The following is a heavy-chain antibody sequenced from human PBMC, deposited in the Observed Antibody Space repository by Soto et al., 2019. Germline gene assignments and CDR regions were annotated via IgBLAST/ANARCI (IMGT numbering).Heavy chain of an antibody. Sequence: GGSLRLSCAASGFTFDDYAMHWVRQAPGKGLEWVSGISWNSRTIYYADSVKGRFTISRDNAKNSLYLQMNSLRAEDTAVYYCTRDHGYGYGMDVWGQGTTVTVSS. D-gene: IGHD5-12*01. CDR3: TRDHGYGYGMDV. CDR2: ISWNSRTI. V-gene: IGHV3-9*01. CDR1: GFTFDDYA. J-gene: IGHJ6*02.